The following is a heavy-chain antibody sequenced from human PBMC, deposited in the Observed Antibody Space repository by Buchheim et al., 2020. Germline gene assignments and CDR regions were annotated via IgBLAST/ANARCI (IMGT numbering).Heavy chain of an antibody. CDR3: ARGPSLLWFGEYIDY. CDR1: GFTFSSYW. V-gene: IGHV3-7*01. J-gene: IGHJ4*02. Sequence: EVQLVESGGGLVQPGGSLRLSCAASGFTFSSYWMSWVRQAPGKGLEWVANIKQDGSEKYYVDSVKGRFTISRDNAKNSLYLQMNSLGAEDTAVYYCARGPSLLWFGEYIDYWGQGTL. D-gene: IGHD3-10*01. CDR2: IKQDGSEK.